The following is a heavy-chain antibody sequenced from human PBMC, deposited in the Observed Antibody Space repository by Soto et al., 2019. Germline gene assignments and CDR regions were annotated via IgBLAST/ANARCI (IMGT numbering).Heavy chain of an antibody. CDR2: ISWNSGSI. CDR3: AKARNGYYDILTAYLNY. D-gene: IGHD3-9*01. Sequence: LRLSCAASGFTFDDYAMHWVRQAPGKGLEWVSGISWNSGSIGYADSVKGRFTISRDNAKNSLYLQMNSLRAEDTALYYCAKARNGYYDILTAYLNYWGQGTLVTVSS. V-gene: IGHV3-9*01. CDR1: GFTFDDYA. J-gene: IGHJ4*02.